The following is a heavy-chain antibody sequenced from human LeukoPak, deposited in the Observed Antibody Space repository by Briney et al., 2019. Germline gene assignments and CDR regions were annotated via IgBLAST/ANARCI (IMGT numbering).Heavy chain of an antibody. Sequence: SETLSLTCTVSGGSINYYYWMWIRQPPGKGLEWIGYIYYSGGTHYNPSLKSRVTMLVDTSKNQFSLQLNSVTPEDTAVYYCARDLHGSRGEFDYWGQGTLVTVSS. CDR1: GGSINYYY. CDR2: IYYSGGT. V-gene: IGHV4-59*12. J-gene: IGHJ4*02. CDR3: ARDLHGSRGEFDY. D-gene: IGHD3-16*01.